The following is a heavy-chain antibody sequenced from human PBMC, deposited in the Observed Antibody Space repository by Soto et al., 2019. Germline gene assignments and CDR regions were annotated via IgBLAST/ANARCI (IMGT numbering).Heavy chain of an antibody. CDR2: IWYDGTNK. J-gene: IGHJ4*02. Sequence: VQLVESGGGVVQPGRSLRLSCAASGFTFSSYGMHWVRQAPGKGLEWVTVIWYDGTNKYYADSVKGRFTISRDNSKNTLYLQLNSLRAEDTALYYCAKGKSGSWPYYFDYWGQGTPVTVSS. D-gene: IGHD1-26*01. CDR3: AKGKSGSWPYYFDY. V-gene: IGHV3-33*06. CDR1: GFTFSSYG.